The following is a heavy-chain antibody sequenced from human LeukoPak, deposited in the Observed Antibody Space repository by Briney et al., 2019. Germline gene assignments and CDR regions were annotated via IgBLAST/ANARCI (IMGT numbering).Heavy chain of an antibody. CDR3: ARERYGSGSLYYYYYGMDV. Sequence: GGSLRLSCAASGFTFSSYGVHWVRQAPGKGLEWVAVISYDGSNKEYADSVKGRFTISRDNSKNTLYLQMNSLRAEDTAVYYCARERYGSGSLYYYYYGMDVWGQGTTVTVSS. CDR1: GFTFSSYG. J-gene: IGHJ6*02. V-gene: IGHV3-30*03. CDR2: ISYDGSNK. D-gene: IGHD3-10*01.